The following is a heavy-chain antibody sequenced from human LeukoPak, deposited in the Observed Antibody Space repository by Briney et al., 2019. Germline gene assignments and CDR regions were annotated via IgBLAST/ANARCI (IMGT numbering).Heavy chain of an antibody. D-gene: IGHD3-10*01. CDR2: ISGNGGST. Sequence: GGSLRLSCAASGFTFSSYAMSWVRQAPGKGLEWVSGISGNGGSTYYADSVKGRFTISRDESRSTLYLQMNSLRGDDTAVYYCAKGRGNSYEGSGYWGQGTLVTVSS. J-gene: IGHJ4*02. CDR3: AKGRGNSYEGSGY. V-gene: IGHV3-23*01. CDR1: GFTFSSYA.